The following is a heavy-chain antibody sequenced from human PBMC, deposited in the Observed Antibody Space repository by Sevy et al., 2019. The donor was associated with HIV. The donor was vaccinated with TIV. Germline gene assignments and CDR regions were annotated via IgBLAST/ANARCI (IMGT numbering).Heavy chain of an antibody. CDR3: ARVVMVRGVSLWPASFDY. CDR2: IYYSGST. J-gene: IGHJ4*02. D-gene: IGHD3-10*01. CDR1: GGSISSSSYY. V-gene: IGHV4-39*01. Sequence: SETLSLTCTVSGGSISSSSYYWGWIRQPPGKGLEWIGSIYYSGSTYYNPSLKSRVTISVDTSKNQFSLKLSSVTAADTAVYYCARVVMVRGVSLWPASFDYWGQGTLVTVSS.